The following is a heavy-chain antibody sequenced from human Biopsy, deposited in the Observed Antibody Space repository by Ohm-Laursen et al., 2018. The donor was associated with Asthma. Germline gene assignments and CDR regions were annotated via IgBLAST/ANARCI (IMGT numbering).Heavy chain of an antibody. V-gene: IGHV3-9*01. J-gene: IGHJ4*01. CDR3: AKSADYYDSTDYLDF. Sequence: SLRLSCTAFGFTFDDYGMSWVRQAPGKGLEWVSSISWNSGNIDYAVSVKGRFTISRDNAKNSLYLQMQSLRPEDTAFYYCAKSADYYDSTDYLDFWGRGTLVTVSS. CDR1: GFTFDDYG. CDR2: ISWNSGNI. D-gene: IGHD3-22*01.